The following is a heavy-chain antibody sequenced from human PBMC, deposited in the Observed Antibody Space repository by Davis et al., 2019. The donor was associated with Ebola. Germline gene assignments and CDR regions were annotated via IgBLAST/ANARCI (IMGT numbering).Heavy chain of an antibody. CDR2: INPNDGRT. J-gene: IGHJ4*02. Sequence: ASVKVSCKASGYTFTNYYMHWVRQAPGQGLEWMGMINPNDGRTIYAQKFQGRVTVTRDTSTSTVYMELSSLRSEDTAVYYCARAARNYYDSSGYFYRFDYWGQGALVTVSS. D-gene: IGHD3-22*01. V-gene: IGHV1-46*01. CDR1: GYTFTNYY. CDR3: ARAARNYYDSSGYFYRFDY.